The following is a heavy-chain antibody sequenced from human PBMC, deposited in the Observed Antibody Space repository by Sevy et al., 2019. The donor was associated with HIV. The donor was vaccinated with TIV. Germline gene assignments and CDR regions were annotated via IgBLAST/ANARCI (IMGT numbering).Heavy chain of an antibody. V-gene: IGHV3-30-3*01. J-gene: IGHJ6*02. D-gene: IGHD2-2*02. Sequence: GGSLRLSCAASGFTFSSYAMHWVRQAPGKGLEWVAVISYDGSNKYYADSVKGRFTISRDNSKNTLYLQMNSLRAEDTAVYYCARTKGTHCSSTSCYKGDGMDVWGQGTTVTVSS. CDR1: GFTFSSYA. CDR3: ARTKGTHCSSTSCYKGDGMDV. CDR2: ISYDGSNK.